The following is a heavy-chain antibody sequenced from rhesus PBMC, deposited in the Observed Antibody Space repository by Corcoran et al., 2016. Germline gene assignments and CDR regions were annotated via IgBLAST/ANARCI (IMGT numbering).Heavy chain of an antibody. CDR3: SRAYGLDS. CDR2: MKNKAEGGTV. CDR1: GFTFSNFW. J-gene: IGHJ6*01. Sequence: EVQLVESGGGLVQPGGSLRLSCAASGFTFSNFWMSWVRQAPGKGLEWVGFMKNKAEGGTVVYAESVKGRFTISRDDSKNTLYLQMNSLKTEDTAVYYCSRAYGLDSWGQGVVVTVSS. V-gene: IGHV3S11*01.